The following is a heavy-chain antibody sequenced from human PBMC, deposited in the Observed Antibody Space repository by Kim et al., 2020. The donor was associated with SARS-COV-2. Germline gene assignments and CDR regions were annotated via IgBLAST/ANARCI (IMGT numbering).Heavy chain of an antibody. J-gene: IGHJ4*02. CDR3: VRDLRSFYFDF. Sequence: KYYGDSVKGRFTISRYNSNNTLFLHMHSLTAEDTAVYYCVRDLRSFYFDFWGQGTPVTVSS. CDR2: K. V-gene: IGHV3-33*01.